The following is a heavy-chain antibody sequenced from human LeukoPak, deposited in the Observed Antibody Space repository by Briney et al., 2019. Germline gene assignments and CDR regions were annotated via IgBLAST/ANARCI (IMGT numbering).Heavy chain of an antibody. Sequence: GGSLRLSCAASGLTFSSYAMNWVRQAPGKGLEWVSSISGSGGKTYYADSVKGRFTISRDNSKNTLYLRMNSLRAEDTAVYYCAKDYHSIPYYFDYWGQGTLVTVSS. CDR1: GLTFSSYA. CDR3: AKDYHSIPYYFDY. V-gene: IGHV3-23*01. D-gene: IGHD3-3*02. J-gene: IGHJ4*02. CDR2: ISGSGGKT.